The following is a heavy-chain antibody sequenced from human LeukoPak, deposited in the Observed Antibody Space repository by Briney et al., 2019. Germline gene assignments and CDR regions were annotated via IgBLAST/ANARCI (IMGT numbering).Heavy chain of an antibody. J-gene: IGHJ5*02. CDR3: ARNLRRGWFDP. V-gene: IGHV4-59*08. Sequence: ASETLSLICTVSGGSISSYYWSWIRQPPGKGLEWIGYIYYSGSTNYNPSLKSRVTISVDTSKNQFSLKLSSVTAADTAVYYCARNLRRGWFDPWGQGTLVTVSS. D-gene: IGHD3-10*01. CDR1: GGSISSYY. CDR2: IYYSGST.